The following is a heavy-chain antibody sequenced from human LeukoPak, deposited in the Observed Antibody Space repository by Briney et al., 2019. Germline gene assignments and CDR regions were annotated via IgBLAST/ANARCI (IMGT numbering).Heavy chain of an antibody. J-gene: IGHJ5*02. D-gene: IGHD6-13*01. CDR3: ARATGGAAAADFDP. CDR1: GGSISSGGYY. V-gene: IGHV4-31*03. Sequence: SEILSLTCTVSGGSISSGGYYWSWIRQHPGKGLEWIGFIYYSGSTYYNPSLKSRVTISIDTSKNQFSLKLSSVTAADTAVYYCARATGGAAAADFDPWGQGTLVTVSS. CDR2: IYYSGST.